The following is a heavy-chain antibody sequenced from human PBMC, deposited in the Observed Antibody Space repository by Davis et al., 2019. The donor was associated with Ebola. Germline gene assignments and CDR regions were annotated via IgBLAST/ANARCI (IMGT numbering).Heavy chain of an antibody. CDR3: ARHWDYSNFYIYYGMDV. CDR2: IDPTDSYT. D-gene: IGHD4-11*01. Sequence: GESLKISCKGSGYSFTSYWISWVRQMPGKGLEWMGKIDPTDSYTNYSPSFQGRVTISADKSISTAYLQWSSLKASDTATYYCARHWDYSNFYIYYGMDVWGQGTTVSVSS. J-gene: IGHJ6*02. CDR1: GYSFTSYW. V-gene: IGHV5-10-1*01.